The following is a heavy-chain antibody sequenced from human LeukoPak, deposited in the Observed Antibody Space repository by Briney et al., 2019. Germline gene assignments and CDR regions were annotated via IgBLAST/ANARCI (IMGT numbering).Heavy chain of an antibody. V-gene: IGHV4-34*01. CDR1: GGSFSGYY. D-gene: IGHD3-16*01. J-gene: IGHJ6*03. CDR3: GGTRANYYYYYMDV. Sequence: SETLSLTCAVYGGSFSGYYWSWLRQPPGKGLEWIGEINHSGRTNYNPSLKSRVTISVDTSKNQFSLKLSSVTAADTAVYYCGGTRANYYYYYMDVWGKGTTVTVSS. CDR2: INHSGRT.